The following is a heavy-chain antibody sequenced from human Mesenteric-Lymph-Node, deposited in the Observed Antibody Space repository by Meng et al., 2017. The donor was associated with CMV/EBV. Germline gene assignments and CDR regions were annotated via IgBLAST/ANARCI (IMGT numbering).Heavy chain of an antibody. CDR3: GRHPDYRFDY. D-gene: IGHD4-11*01. V-gene: IGHV3-7*01. J-gene: IGHJ4*02. CDR2: IRQDGNQK. CDR1: GFTFSSYW. Sequence: GGSLRLSCAASGFTFSSYWMSWVRQAPGKGLEWVAHIRQDGNQKYYVESVRGRFTISRDNTRNSLYLQMDSLRVEDTAVYYCGRHPDYRFDYWGQGVLVTVSS.